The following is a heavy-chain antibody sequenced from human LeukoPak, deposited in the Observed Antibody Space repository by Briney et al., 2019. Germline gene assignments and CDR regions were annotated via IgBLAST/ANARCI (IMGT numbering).Heavy chain of an antibody. CDR1: GGSFSGYY. Sequence: SETLSLTCAVYGGSFSGYYWSWIRQPPGKGLEWIGEINHSGSTNYNPSLKSRVTISVDTSKNQFSLKLSSVTAADTAVYYCATGTVTTVAYWGQGTLVTVSS. D-gene: IGHD4-17*01. V-gene: IGHV4-34*01. CDR3: ATGTVTTVAY. CDR2: INHSGST. J-gene: IGHJ4*02.